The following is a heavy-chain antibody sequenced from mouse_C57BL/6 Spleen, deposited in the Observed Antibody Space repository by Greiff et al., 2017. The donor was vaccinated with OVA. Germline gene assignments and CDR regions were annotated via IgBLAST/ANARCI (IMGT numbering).Heavy chain of an antibody. V-gene: IGHV1-80*01. Sequence: QVQLQQSGAELVKPGASVKISCKASGSAFRSYWMNWVKQRPGKGLEWIGPIYPGDGATNYNGKFKGKATLTADKSSSTAYMQRSSLTAEDSAVYFCARWGGNYYYDYWGKGTTLTVST. CDR3: ARWGGNYYYDY. CDR1: GSAFRSYW. J-gene: IGHJ2*01. CDR2: IYPGDGAT. D-gene: IGHD2-1*01.